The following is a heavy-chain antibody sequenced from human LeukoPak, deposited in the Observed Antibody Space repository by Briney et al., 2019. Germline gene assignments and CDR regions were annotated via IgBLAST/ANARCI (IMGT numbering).Heavy chain of an antibody. CDR3: ARGRTLVGGSDH. V-gene: IGHV4-61*02. J-gene: IGHJ4*02. CDR1: NVPISSGSHY. Sequence: SETLSLTCTVSNVPISSGSHYWNWIRQPAGKGLEWIGRIYAGGRSNYNPSLRSRVTISVDTSKNQFSLRLSSVTATDTGVYYCARGRTLVGGSDHWGQGTLVTVSS. CDR2: IYAGGRS. D-gene: IGHD4-23*01.